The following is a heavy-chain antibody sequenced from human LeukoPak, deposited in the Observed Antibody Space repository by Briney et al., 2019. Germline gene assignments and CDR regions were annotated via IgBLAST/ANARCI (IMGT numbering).Heavy chain of an antibody. CDR1: GFAFSVYE. D-gene: IGHD6-19*01. CDR3: ATLTVASSFYY. J-gene: IGHJ4*02. V-gene: IGHV3-48*03. CDR2: ISSSGGTR. Sequence: GGSLRLSCAASGFAFSVYEMYWVRQAPGKGLEWVSYISSSGGTRYYADSVKGRFTISRDNAKNSLYLQMNSLRAEDTAVYYCATLTVASSFYYWGQGTLVTVSS.